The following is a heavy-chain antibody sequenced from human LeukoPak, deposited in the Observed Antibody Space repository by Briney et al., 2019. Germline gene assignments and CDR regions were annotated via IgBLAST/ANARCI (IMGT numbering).Heavy chain of an antibody. CDR2: IYYSGST. J-gene: IGHJ4*02. Sequence: SETLSLTCTVSGGSISSYYWSWIRQPPGKGLEWIGYIYYSGSTNYNPSLKSRVTISVDTSKNQFSLKLSSVTAADTAVYYCAREGETLSGFDYWGQGTLVTVSS. D-gene: IGHD3-16*01. CDR1: GGSISSYY. CDR3: AREGETLSGFDY. V-gene: IGHV4-59*01.